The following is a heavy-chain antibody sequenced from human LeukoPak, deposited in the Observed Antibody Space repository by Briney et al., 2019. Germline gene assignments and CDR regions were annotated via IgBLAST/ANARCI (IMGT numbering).Heavy chain of an antibody. Sequence: GGSLRLSCAASGFTFSSYSMNWVRQAPGKGLEWVSAISGSGGSTYYADSVKGRFTISRDNSKNTLYLQMNSLRAEDTAVYYCAKVKTAYYDILTGPGPYFDYWGQGTLVTVSS. J-gene: IGHJ4*02. D-gene: IGHD3-9*01. CDR1: GFTFSSYS. CDR2: ISGSGGST. V-gene: IGHV3-23*01. CDR3: AKVKTAYYDILTGPGPYFDY.